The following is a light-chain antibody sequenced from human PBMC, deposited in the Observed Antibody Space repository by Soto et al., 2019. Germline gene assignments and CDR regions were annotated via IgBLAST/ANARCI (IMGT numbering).Light chain of an antibody. CDR3: QVRNTRPPLFT. J-gene: IGKJ3*01. Sequence: EVVLTQSPATLSLAPGERATLSCRASQTVSNYLAWYQQQPGKAPRLLIYDASKRATGIPARSSGSVSVTDYTLTISSLEPDHFAVYYCQVRNTRPPLFTFGSGTKVDF. CDR1: QTVSNY. V-gene: IGKV3-11*01. CDR2: DAS.